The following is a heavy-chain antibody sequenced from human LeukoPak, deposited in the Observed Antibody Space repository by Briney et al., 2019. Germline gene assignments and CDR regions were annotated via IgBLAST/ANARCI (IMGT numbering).Heavy chain of an antibody. CDR3: ARLSGSTGGY. CDR2: RSCSGST. J-gene: IGHJ4*02. V-gene: IGHV4-39*01. CDR1: GGSIYSGGYF. Sequence: PSETLSLTCTVSGGSIYSGGYFWGWIRQPPGKGLEWIASRSCSGSTYYNPSLKSRVTISGDTSNNQISLKLSSVTAADTAVYYCARLSGSTGGYWGQGTLVTVSS.